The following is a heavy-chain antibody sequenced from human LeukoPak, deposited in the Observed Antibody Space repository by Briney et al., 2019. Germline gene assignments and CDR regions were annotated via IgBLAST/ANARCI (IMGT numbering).Heavy chain of an antibody. J-gene: IGHJ5*02. V-gene: IGHV1-8*02. Sequence: ASVEVSCKASGYTFTSYDINWVRQGPGQGLELMGWVNPNSGNTGYAQKFQGRVTMTRNTSISTAYMELSSLRSEDTAVYYCARGYYDILTGNSGNNWFDPWGQGTLVTVSS. CDR1: GYTFTSYD. D-gene: IGHD3-9*01. CDR3: ARGYYDILTGNSGNNWFDP. CDR2: VNPNSGNT.